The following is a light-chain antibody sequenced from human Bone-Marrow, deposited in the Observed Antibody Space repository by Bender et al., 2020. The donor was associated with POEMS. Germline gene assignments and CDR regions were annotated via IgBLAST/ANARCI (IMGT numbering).Light chain of an antibody. CDR2: DVT. J-gene: IGLJ1*01. Sequence: QSALIQPASVSGSPGQSITISCTGTTSGFGIYDLVSWYQQHPGKAPKLIIYDVTYRPSGVSNRFSGSKSGNTASLTISGLQAEDEADYYCTSYTSSSAYVFGTGTKVTVL. V-gene: IGLV2-14*02. CDR1: TSGFGIYDL. CDR3: TSYTSSSAYV.